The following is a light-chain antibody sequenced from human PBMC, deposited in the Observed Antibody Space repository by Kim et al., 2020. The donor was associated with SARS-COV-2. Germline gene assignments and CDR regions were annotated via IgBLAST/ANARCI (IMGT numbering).Light chain of an antibody. J-gene: IGLJ3*02. CDR2: VNSDGSH. CDR1: SGYSSYA. CDR3: QTWGTGMGV. Sequence: QPVLTQSPSASASLGASVKLTCTLSSGYSSYAITWHQQQPEKGPRYLMKVNSDGSHSKGDGIPDRFSGSSSGAVRYLTISSLQSEDEADYYCQTWGTGMGVFGGGTQLTVL. V-gene: IGLV4-69*01.